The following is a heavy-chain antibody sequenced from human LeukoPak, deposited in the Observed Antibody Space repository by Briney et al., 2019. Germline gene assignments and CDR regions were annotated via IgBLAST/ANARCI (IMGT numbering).Heavy chain of an antibody. D-gene: IGHD3-3*01. CDR2: IYSSGTT. Sequence: NPSETLSLTCAVSGYYIRSGYLWGWIRQSPGKGLEWLGSIYSSGTTYYNPSLKSRVTLTVDTSKYHFSLKLSSVTAADTAVYYCASANFSPFYDFWSGYNGFSKWFDPWGQGTLVTVSS. V-gene: IGHV4-38-2*01. CDR1: GYYIRSGYL. J-gene: IGHJ5*02. CDR3: ASANFSPFYDFWSGYNGFSKWFDP.